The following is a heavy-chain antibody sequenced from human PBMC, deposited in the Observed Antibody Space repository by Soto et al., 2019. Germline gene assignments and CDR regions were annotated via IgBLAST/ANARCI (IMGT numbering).Heavy chain of an antibody. CDR3: ATEAWSAHRTYAFDI. J-gene: IGHJ3*02. Sequence: ASVRVSDRVSGYTRTELSMHWVRQAPGKGLEWMGGFDPEDGETIYAQKFQGRVTMTEDTSTDTAYMELSSLRSEDTAVYYCATEAWSAHRTYAFDIWGQGTMVTVSS. CDR2: FDPEDGET. CDR1: GYTRTELS. V-gene: IGHV1-24*01. D-gene: IGHD3-3*01.